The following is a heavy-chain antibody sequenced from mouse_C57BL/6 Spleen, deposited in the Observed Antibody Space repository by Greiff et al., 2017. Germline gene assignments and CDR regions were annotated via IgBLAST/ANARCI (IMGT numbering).Heavy chain of an antibody. CDR3: ARGLTGTFYFDY. CDR2: IDPANGNT. CDR1: GFNIKNTY. V-gene: IGHV14-3*01. Sequence: DVKLQESVAELVRPGASVKLSCTASGFNIKNTYMHWVKQRPEQGLEWIGRIDPANGNTKYAPKFQGKATITADTSSNTAYLQLSLLTSEDTAIYYCARGLTGTFYFDYWGQGTTLTVSS. D-gene: IGHD4-1*01. J-gene: IGHJ2*01.